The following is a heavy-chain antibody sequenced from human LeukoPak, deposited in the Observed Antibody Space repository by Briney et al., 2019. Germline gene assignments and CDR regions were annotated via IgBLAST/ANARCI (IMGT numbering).Heavy chain of an antibody. J-gene: IGHJ3*02. CDR1: GGSISSSSYY. D-gene: IGHD3-16*01. CDR2: IYSSGST. CDR3: ARASLSDAFDI. Sequence: SETLSLTCTVSGGSISSSSYYWGWIRQPPGKGLERIGTIYSSGSTYYNPSLKSRVTISVETSKNQFSLKLSSVTAADTAVYYCARASLSDAFDIWGQGTMVTVSS. V-gene: IGHV4-39*01.